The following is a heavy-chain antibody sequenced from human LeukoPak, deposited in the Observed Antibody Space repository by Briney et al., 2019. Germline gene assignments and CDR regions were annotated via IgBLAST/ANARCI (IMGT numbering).Heavy chain of an antibody. J-gene: IGHJ4*02. CDR3: ARTRQQWQVLDY. CDR2: ISHEGSFQ. D-gene: IGHD6-19*01. CDR1: GFSFGSFG. Sequence: PGRSLRLSCAASGFSFGSFGIHWVRPAPGKGREWVAVISHEGSFQSYAESVKGRFTISRDNSKNMVFLQMNSLTSEDTAVYYCARTRQQWQVLDYWGQGTLVTVSS. V-gene: IGHV3-30*03.